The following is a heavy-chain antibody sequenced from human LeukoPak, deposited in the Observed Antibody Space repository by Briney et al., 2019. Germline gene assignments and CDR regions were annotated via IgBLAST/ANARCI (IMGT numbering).Heavy chain of an antibody. V-gene: IGHV3-21*01. CDR3: ARDPGAYYDILTGPNTFDY. CDR1: GFTFSSYS. D-gene: IGHD3-9*01. J-gene: IGHJ4*02. CDR2: ISSSSSYI. Sequence: PGGSLRLSCAASGFTFSSYSMNWVRQAPGKGLEWVSSISSSSSYIYYADSVKGRFTISRDNAKNSLYLQMNSLRAEDTAVYYCARDPGAYYDILTGPNTFDYWGQGTLVTVSS.